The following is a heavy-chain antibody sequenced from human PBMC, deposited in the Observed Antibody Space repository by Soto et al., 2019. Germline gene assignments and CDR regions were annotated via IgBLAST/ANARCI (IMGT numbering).Heavy chain of an antibody. CDR3: ARMGLHLGELSRSWFDP. J-gene: IGHJ5*02. V-gene: IGHV4-31*03. Sequence: QVQLQESGPGLVEASQTLSLTCRLFRGSINYGEFYWNWIRQAPGKGLEWIGYIYSSGRTHYNPSLKRRLNISLDTSNNLLSLRLTSVTAADTAVYYCARMGLHLGELSRSWFDPWGRGTLVTVSS. CDR2: IYSSGRT. D-gene: IGHD3-16*02. CDR1: RGSINYGEFY.